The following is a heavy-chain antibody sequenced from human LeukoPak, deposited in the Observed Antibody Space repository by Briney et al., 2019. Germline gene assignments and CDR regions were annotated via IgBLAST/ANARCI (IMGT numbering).Heavy chain of an antibody. J-gene: IGHJ4*02. V-gene: IGHV3-30*02. CDR3: AKAAGYRSTTSCPGDY. D-gene: IGHD2-2*01. CDR2: IQFDGSNK. CDR1: GFTFTSYS. Sequence: PGGSLRLSCAASGFTFTSYSMHWVRQAPGKGLEWVAFIQFDGSNKYYADSVKGRFTISRDTSKNTLYLQMNSLRPEDTAVYYCAKAAGYRSTTSCPGDYWGQGTLVTVSS.